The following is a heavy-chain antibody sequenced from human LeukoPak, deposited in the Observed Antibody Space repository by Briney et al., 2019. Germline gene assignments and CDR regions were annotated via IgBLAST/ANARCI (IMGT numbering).Heavy chain of an antibody. D-gene: IGHD6-25*01. CDR2: ISGSGVST. CDR3: ARGQGIAAFDY. CDR1: GFTFSSYA. J-gene: IGHJ4*02. Sequence: GGSLRLSCAASGFTFSSYAMSWVRQAPGKGLEWVSSISGSGVSTYYADSVKGRFTISSDNSKNTLFLQMNSLRAEDTAIYYCARGQGIAAFDYWGQGTLVTVSS. V-gene: IGHV3-23*01.